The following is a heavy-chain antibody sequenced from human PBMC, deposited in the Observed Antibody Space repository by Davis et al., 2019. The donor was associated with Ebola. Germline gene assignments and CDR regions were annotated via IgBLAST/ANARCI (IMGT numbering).Heavy chain of an antibody. CDR1: GYTFTSYY. D-gene: IGHD3-10*01. CDR3: AREVPLMRGDY. J-gene: IGHJ4*02. Sequence: AASVKVSCKASGYTFTSYYMHWVRQAPGQGLEWMGIINPSGGSTSYAQKFQGRVTMTRDTSTTTAYLELRSLRSDDTAVYYCAREVPLMRGDYWGQGTLVTVSS. CDR2: INPSGGST. V-gene: IGHV1-46*01.